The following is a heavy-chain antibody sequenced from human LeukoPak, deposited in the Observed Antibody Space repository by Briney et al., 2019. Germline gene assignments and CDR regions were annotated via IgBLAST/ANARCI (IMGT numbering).Heavy chain of an antibody. CDR2: ITAYNGNT. V-gene: IGHV1-18*01. Sequence: ASVKVSCKASGGTFSSYAISWVRQAPGQGLEWMGWITAYNGNTNYAQKLQGRVTMTTDTSTSTAYMELRSLRSDDTAVYYCASSDGFGDPPYWGQGTLVTVSS. D-gene: IGHD3-10*01. CDR3: ASSDGFGDPPY. J-gene: IGHJ4*02. CDR1: GGTFSSYA.